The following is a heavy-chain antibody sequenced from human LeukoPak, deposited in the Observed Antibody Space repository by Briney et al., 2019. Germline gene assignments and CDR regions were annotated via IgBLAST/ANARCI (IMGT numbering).Heavy chain of an antibody. V-gene: IGHV3-23*01. J-gene: IGHJ4*02. Sequence: GGSLRLSCAASGFTFSSSAMSWVRQAPGKGLEWVSGISSRDGSTYYADSVKGRFTISRDTSKNTLYLQMNSLRAEDTAVYYCAKERGASGVPLFDYWGQGTLVTVSS. CDR3: AKERGASGVPLFDY. CDR1: GFTFSSSA. CDR2: ISSRDGST. D-gene: IGHD1-26*01.